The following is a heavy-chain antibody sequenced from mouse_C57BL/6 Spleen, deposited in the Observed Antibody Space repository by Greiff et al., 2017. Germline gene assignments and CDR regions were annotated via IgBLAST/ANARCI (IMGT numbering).Heavy chain of an antibody. D-gene: IGHD3-2*02. CDR2: INPGSGGT. V-gene: IGHV1-54*01. CDR1: GYAFTNYL. CDR3: ARSARSGYEAMDY. J-gene: IGHJ4*01. Sequence: QVQLQQSGAELVRPGTSVKVSCKASGYAFTNYLIEWVKQRPGQGLEWIGVINPGSGGTNYNEKFKGKATLTADKSSSTAYMQLSSLTSEDSAVYFCARSARSGYEAMDYWGQGTSVTVSS.